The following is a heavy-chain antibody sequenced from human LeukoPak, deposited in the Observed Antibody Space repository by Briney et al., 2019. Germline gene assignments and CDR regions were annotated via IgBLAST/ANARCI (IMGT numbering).Heavy chain of an antibody. CDR3: TTDLTYYYGSGSYSNFDY. CDR1: GFTFSNAW. V-gene: IGHV3-15*01. Sequence: GGSLRLSCAASGFTFSNAWMSWVRQAPGKWLEWVCRIKSKADRGTTDYAAPVKGRFTISRDDSKNTLYLQMNSLKTEDTAVYYCTTDLTYYYGSGSYSNFDYWGQGTLVTVSS. J-gene: IGHJ4*02. CDR2: IKSKADRGTT. D-gene: IGHD3-10*01.